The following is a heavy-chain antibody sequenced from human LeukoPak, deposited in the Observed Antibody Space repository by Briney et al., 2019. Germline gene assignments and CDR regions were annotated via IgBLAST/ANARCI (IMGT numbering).Heavy chain of an antibody. D-gene: IGHD6-13*01. J-gene: IGHJ4*02. CDR2: ISGNGGST. CDR1: GFTFNSYA. Sequence: GGSLRLSCAASGFTFNSYAMTWVRQAPGKGLEWVSTISGNGGSTYYADSVKGRVTVSRDKSKNTLYLQMNSLRAEDTAVYYCAKYRSSWSFDYWGQGTLVTVSS. CDR3: AKYRSSWSFDY. V-gene: IGHV3-23*01.